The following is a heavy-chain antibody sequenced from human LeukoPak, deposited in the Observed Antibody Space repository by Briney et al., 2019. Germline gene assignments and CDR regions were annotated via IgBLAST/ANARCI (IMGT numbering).Heavy chain of an antibody. CDR2: IYYSGST. V-gene: IGHV4-39*01. CDR1: GGSISSGSYY. CDR3: AKALSGRGGFDY. D-gene: IGHD3-3*01. J-gene: IGHJ4*02. Sequence: SETLSLTCTVSGGSISSGSYYWGWIRQPPGKGLEWIGSIYYSGSTYYNPSLKSRVTISVDTSKNQFSLKLSSVTAADTAVYYCAKALSGRGGFDYWGQGTLVTVSS.